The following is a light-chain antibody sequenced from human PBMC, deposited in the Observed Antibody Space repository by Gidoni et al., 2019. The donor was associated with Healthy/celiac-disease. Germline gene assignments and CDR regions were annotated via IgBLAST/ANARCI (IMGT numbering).Light chain of an antibody. CDR1: QSVSSSY. V-gene: IGKV3-20*01. Sequence: IVLTQSPGTLSLSPGERATLSCRASQSVSSSYLAWYQQKPGQAPRLLIYGASSRATGIPDRFSGSGSGTDFTLTISRLDPEDFAVYYCQQYDTFGQGTKLEIK. J-gene: IGKJ2*01. CDR2: GAS. CDR3: QQYDT.